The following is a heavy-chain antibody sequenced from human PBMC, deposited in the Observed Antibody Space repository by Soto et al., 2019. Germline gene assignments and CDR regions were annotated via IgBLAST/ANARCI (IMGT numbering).Heavy chain of an antibody. Sequence: QVQLVQSGAEVKKPGASVKVSCKASGYTFSAYYIHWVRQAPGQGLEWLGWINPNSRDTKNAQKFQGRVTMTRDASTGTAYMELSRLRSDDTAVYYCARGTPTAARPCIDFWGHGTLVTVSS. J-gene: IGHJ4*01. V-gene: IGHV1-2*02. CDR1: GYTFSAYY. CDR3: ARGTPTAARPCIDF. D-gene: IGHD6-6*01. CDR2: INPNSRDT.